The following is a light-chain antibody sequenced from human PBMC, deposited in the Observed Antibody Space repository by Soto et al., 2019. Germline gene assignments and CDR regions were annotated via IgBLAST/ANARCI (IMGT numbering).Light chain of an antibody. CDR3: QQYGSSGT. CDR1: QSVSNNY. Sequence: EIVLTQSPGTLSLSPGERATPSCLASQSVSNNYLAWYQQKPGQAPXXLIYGASNRATGIPDRFSGSGSGTDFTLTISRLEPEDFAVYYCQQYGSSGTFGQGTKVDIK. V-gene: IGKV3-20*01. CDR2: GAS. J-gene: IGKJ1*01.